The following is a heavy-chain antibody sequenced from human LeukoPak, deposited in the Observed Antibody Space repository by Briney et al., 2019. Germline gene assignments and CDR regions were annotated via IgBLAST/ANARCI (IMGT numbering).Heavy chain of an antibody. Sequence: PGGSLRLSCAASGFTFSSYSMNWVCQAPGKGLEWVSSISSSSSYIYYADSVKGRFTISRDNAKNSLYLQMNSLRAEDTAVYYCARVYCSGGSCYFDAFDIWGQGTMVTVSS. J-gene: IGHJ3*02. D-gene: IGHD2-15*01. CDR1: GFTFSSYS. CDR2: ISSSSSYI. CDR3: ARVYCSGGSCYFDAFDI. V-gene: IGHV3-21*01.